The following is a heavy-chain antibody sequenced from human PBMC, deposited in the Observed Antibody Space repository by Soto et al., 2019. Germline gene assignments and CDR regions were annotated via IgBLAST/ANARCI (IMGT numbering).Heavy chain of an antibody. CDR3: ARAPTVFTSKYYHYYMDV. CDR2: IYYSGST. Sequence: SETLSLTCTVSGGSISSYYWSWIRQPPGKGLEWIGYIYYSGSTNYNPSLKSRVTISVDTSKNQFSLKLSSVTAADTAVYYCARAPTVFTSKYYHYYMDVWGKGITVTVFS. D-gene: IGHD3-3*01. CDR1: GGSISSYY. J-gene: IGHJ6*03. V-gene: IGHV4-59*08.